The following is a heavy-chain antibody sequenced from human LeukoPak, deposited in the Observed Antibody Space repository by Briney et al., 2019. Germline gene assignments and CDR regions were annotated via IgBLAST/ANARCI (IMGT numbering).Heavy chain of an antibody. CDR1: GGSFRGYY. D-gene: IGHD1-26*01. J-gene: IGHJ4*02. V-gene: IGHV4-34*01. Sequence: PSETLSLTCAVYGGSFRGYYWSWIRQPPGKGLEWIGEINLGGSTNYNPSLESRVTISLDTSKNQFSLKLSSVTAADTAVYYCARHPASEWDLLGWGQGTLVTVSS. CDR3: ARHPASEWDLLG. CDR2: INLGGST.